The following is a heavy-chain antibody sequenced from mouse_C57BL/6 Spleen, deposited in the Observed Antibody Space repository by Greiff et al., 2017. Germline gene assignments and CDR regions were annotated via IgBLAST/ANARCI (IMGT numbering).Heavy chain of an antibody. J-gene: IGHJ2*01. D-gene: IGHD1-2*01. V-gene: IGHV14-2*01. CDR2: IDPGDGET. CDR3: ARQDHTTALDY. CDR1: GFNIKDYY. Sequence: VQLKESGAELVKPGASVKLSCTASGFNIKDYYMHWVKQRTEQGLEWIGRIDPGDGETKYAPKFQGKATITAEPSSNPAYLQLSSLTAEDTAVYYGARQDHTTALDYWGQGTTLTVSA.